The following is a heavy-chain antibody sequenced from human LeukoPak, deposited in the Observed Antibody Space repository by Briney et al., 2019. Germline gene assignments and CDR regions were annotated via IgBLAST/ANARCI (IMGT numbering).Heavy chain of an antibody. V-gene: IGHV1-2*02. Sequence: ASVKVSYKASGYTFTGYYMHWVRQAPGQGLEWMGWINPNSGGTNYAQKFQGRVTMTRDTSISTAYMELSRLRSDDTAVYYCARAPSDSTVTAFWGQGTLVTVSS. D-gene: IGHD4-17*01. J-gene: IGHJ4*02. CDR1: GYTFTGYY. CDR2: INPNSGGT. CDR3: ARAPSDSTVTAF.